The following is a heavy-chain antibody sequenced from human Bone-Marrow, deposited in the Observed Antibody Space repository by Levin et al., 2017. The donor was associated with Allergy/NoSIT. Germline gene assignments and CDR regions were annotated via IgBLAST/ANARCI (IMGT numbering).Heavy chain of an antibody. CDR3: ARHLGYYGSGSQYDY. J-gene: IGHJ4*02. CDR2: IYCSGST. D-gene: IGHD3-10*01. V-gene: IGHV4-39*01. Sequence: SETLSLTCTVSGGSISSSSYYWGWIRQPPGKGLEWIGSIYCSGSTYYNPSLKSRVTISVDTSKNQFSLKLSSVTAADTAVYYCARHLGYYGSGSQYDYWGQGTLVTVSS. CDR1: GGSISSSSYY.